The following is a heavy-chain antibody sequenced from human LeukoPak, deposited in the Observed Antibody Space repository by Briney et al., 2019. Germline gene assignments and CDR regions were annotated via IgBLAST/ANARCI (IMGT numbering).Heavy chain of an antibody. V-gene: IGHV3-74*01. D-gene: IGHD2-21*02. CDR2: ISPDGSST. J-gene: IGHJ4*02. Sequence: QPGGSLRLSCVASQFTFKNYWMHWVRQAPGRGLVWLSYISPDGSSTRYADSVRGRFTISRDNAKNTLYLQMNSLRAEDTAVYFCATAGSYWGQGTLVIVSS. CDR1: QFTFKNYW. CDR3: ATAGSY.